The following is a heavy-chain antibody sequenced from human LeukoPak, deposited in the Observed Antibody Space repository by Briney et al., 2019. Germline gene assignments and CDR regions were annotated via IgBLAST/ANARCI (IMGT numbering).Heavy chain of an antibody. CDR2: ISHDGFNQ. CDR3: ARDGAARLLRYYYYMDV. V-gene: IGHV3-30*04. J-gene: IGHJ6*03. Sequence: RPGRSLRLSCAATGFTFSDHAVHWVRQAPGKGLEWVAVISHDGFNQKYADSVKGRFTVSRDNSENMQFLQMNALRPEDTAVYYCARDGAARLLRYYYYMDVWGKGTTVTVS. D-gene: IGHD6-6*01. CDR1: GFTFSDHA.